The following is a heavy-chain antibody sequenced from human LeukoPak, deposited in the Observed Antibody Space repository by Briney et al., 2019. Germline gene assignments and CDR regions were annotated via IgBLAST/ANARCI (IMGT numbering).Heavy chain of an antibody. CDR1: GFTFSDYF. CDR2: ISSGGSTI. J-gene: IGHJ4*02. Sequence: GGSLRLSCAASGFTFSDYFMSWIRQAPGKGLEWVSYISSGGSTIYYADSVRGRFTISRDNSKSTLYLHMDSLRAEDTAVYYCARDEDTSALSEYWGQGTLVTVSS. D-gene: IGHD2/OR15-2a*01. CDR3: ARDEDTSALSEY. V-gene: IGHV3-11*01.